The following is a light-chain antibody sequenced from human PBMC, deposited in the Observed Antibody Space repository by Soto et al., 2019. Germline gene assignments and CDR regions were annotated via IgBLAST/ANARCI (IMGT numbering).Light chain of an antibody. CDR1: QSISSY. Sequence: IQMTQSPSSLSASVGDRVTITCRASQSISSYLNWYRQKPGKAPKLLIYAASSLQSGVPSRFSGSGSGTDFTLTISSLQPEDFATYYCQQSYSTPFTFGQGTRLEI. CDR2: AAS. J-gene: IGKJ5*01. V-gene: IGKV1-39*01. CDR3: QQSYSTPFT.